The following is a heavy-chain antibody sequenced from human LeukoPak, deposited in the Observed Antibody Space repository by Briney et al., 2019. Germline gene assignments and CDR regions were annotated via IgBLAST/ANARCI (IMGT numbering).Heavy chain of an antibody. J-gene: IGHJ6*02. CDR1: GGSIGSGAYY. V-gene: IGHV4-30-2*01. CDR3: ARAFGDYGLRYYYGMDV. D-gene: IGHD4-17*01. Sequence: SQTLSLTCTVSGGSIGSGAYYWSWIRQPPGKGLEWIGEINHSGSTNYNPSLKSRVTISVDTSKNQFSLKLSSVTAADTAVYYCARAFGDYGLRYYYGMDVWGQGTMVTVSS. CDR2: INHSGST.